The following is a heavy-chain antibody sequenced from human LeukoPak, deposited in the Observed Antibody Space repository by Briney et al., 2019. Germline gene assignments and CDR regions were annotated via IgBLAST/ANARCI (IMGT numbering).Heavy chain of an antibody. Sequence: GGSLRLSCAASGFTVSSNYMSWVRQAPGKGLEWVSVICSSGSTYYADSVKGRFTISRDNSKNTLYLQMNSLRAEDTAVYYCARTSGDLWFDPWGQGTLVTVSS. V-gene: IGHV3-53*01. J-gene: IGHJ5*02. CDR3: ARTSGDLWFDP. CDR1: GFTVSSNY. CDR2: ICSSGST. D-gene: IGHD3-10*01.